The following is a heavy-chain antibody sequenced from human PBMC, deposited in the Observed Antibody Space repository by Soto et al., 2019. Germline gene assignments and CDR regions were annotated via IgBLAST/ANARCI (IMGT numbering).Heavy chain of an antibody. D-gene: IGHD6-13*01. CDR3: AGGGVIAAAGTDS. J-gene: IGHJ4*02. Sequence: QVQLVQSGAEVKKPGSSVKVSCKASGGTFSSYAISWVRQAPGQGLEWMGGIIPIFGTANYAQKFQGRVTSTADEATSRAYGELSSLRCEGTAVYYCAGGGVIAAAGTDSWGQGTLVTVSS. CDR1: GGTFSSYA. CDR2: IIPIFGTA. V-gene: IGHV1-69*12.